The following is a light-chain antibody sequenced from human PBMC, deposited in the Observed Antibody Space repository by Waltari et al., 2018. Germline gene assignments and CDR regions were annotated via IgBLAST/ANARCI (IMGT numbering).Light chain of an antibody. Sequence: EIVMTQSPATLSVSPGERATLSCRASQSVSSNLAWYQQKPGQAPSLLLYGASTRATGFPARFSGSGSGTEFTLTISSLQSEDFAVYYCQQYNNWPPELTFGGGTKVEIK. CDR3: QQYNNWPPELT. CDR2: GAS. J-gene: IGKJ4*01. V-gene: IGKV3-15*01. CDR1: QSVSSN.